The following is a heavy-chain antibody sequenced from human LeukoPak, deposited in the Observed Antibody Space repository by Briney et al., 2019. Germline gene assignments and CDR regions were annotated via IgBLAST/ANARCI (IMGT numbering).Heavy chain of an antibody. Sequence: GGPLRLSCAASGFTFSNYAVTWVRQAPGKGLEWVSTIIDDGRTYYTDSVEGRFTVSRDDSKDTLYLQMNRLRAEDTAVYYCARGAGAQRVDWFDPWGQGTLVTVSS. CDR1: GFTFSNYA. CDR3: ARGAGAQRVDWFDP. CDR2: IIDDGRT. J-gene: IGHJ5*02. D-gene: IGHD3-3*01. V-gene: IGHV3-23*01.